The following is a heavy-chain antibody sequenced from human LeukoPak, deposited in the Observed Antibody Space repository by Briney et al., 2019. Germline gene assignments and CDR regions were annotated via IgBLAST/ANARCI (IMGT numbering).Heavy chain of an antibody. CDR2: ISSISSTI. CDR3: GASRQYVGAFDI. D-gene: IGHD3-16*01. J-gene: IGHJ3*02. Sequence: GGSLRLSCAASGFTFRSYELYWVRQARGKGLEWISYISSISSTIKYADSVRGRFTISRADARESLFLQMNSLRAEDTAIYYCGASRQYVGAFDIWGQGTLVTVSS. CDR1: GFTFRSYE. V-gene: IGHV3-48*03.